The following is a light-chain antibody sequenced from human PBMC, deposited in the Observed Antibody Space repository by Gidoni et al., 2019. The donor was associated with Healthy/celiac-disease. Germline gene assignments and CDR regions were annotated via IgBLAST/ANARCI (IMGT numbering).Light chain of an antibody. CDR3: NSRDSSGNHPVV. J-gene: IGLJ2*01. CDR2: GKN. Sequence: SSELTQEPAVSVALGQTVRITCQGDSLRSYYASWYQQKPGQAPVLVIYGKNNRPSGIPDRFSVSSSGNTASLTITGAQAEDEADYYCNSRDSSGNHPVVFGGGTKLTVL. CDR1: SLRSYY. V-gene: IGLV3-19*01.